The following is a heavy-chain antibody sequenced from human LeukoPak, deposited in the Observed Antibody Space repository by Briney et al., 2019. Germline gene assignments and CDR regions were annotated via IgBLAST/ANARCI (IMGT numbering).Heavy chain of an antibody. CDR2: IKQDGSEK. D-gene: IGHD2-21*01. Sequence: GGSLRLSCAASGFTFSTYWMSWVRQAPGKGLEWVANIKQDGSEKYYVDSVKGRFTISRDNAKNSLYLQMNSLRAEDTAVYYCAKAPPLALLASAEYFQHWGQGTLVTVSS. CDR1: GFTFSTYW. J-gene: IGHJ1*01. V-gene: IGHV3-7*01. CDR3: AKAPPLALLASAEYFQH.